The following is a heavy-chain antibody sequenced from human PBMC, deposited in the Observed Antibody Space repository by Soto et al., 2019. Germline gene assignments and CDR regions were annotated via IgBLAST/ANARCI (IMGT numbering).Heavy chain of an antibody. J-gene: IGHJ4*02. CDR3: ARDSAFSFDY. CDR1: GFTFSSYS. CDR2: IRSSDRTI. Sequence: PGGSLRLSCAASGFTFSSYSMNWVRQAPGKGLEWVSYIRSSDRTIYYADSVKGRFTISSDNAENSPYLQMNSLRAEDTAVYYCARDSAFSFDYWGQGALVTVSS. V-gene: IGHV3-48*01.